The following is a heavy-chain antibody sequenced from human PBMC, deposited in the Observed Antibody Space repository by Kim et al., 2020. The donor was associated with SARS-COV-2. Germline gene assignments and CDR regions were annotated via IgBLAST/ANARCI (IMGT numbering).Heavy chain of an antibody. J-gene: IGHJ3*02. D-gene: IGHD3-10*01. CDR1: GYTFTSYG. CDR2: ISAYNGNT. CDR3: ARGNYYGSGSYGNDAFDI. V-gene: IGHV1-18*04. Sequence: ASVKVSCKASGYTFTSYGISWVRQAPGQGLEWMGWISAYNGNTNYAQKLQGRVTMTTDTSTSTAYMELRSLRSDDTAVYYCARGNYYGSGSYGNDAFDIWGQGTMVTVSS.